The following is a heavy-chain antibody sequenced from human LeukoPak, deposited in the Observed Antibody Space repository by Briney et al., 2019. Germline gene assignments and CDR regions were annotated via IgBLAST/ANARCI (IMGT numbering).Heavy chain of an antibody. J-gene: IGHJ4*02. CDR2: ISYDGSNK. CDR3: AKGLTGVAPPFDY. D-gene: IGHD2-8*01. V-gene: IGHV3-30*18. CDR1: GFTFSSYG. Sequence: GRSLRLSCAASGFTFSSYGMHWVRQAPGKGLEWVAVISYDGSNKYYADSVKGRFTISRDNPKNTLYLQMNSLRAEDTAVYYCAKGLTGVAPPFDYWGQGTLVTVSS.